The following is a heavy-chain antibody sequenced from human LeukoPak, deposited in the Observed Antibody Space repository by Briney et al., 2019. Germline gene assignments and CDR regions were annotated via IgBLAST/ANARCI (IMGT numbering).Heavy chain of an antibody. J-gene: IGHJ5*02. D-gene: IGHD3-10*01. CDR1: GGSFSGFY. CDR3: AGEGGDTMGPFAP. CDR2: INDSGST. Sequence: PSETLSLTCTVYGGSFSGFYWSWIRQPPGKGLEWIGEINDSGSTNYNPSLKSPFTISLDTSKNQFSLKLSSVTAADTAVYYCAGEGGDTMGPFAPWGHGTLVTVSS. V-gene: IGHV4-34*01.